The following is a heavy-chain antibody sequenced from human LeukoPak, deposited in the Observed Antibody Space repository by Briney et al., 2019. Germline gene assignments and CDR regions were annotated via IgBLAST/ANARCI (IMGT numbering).Heavy chain of an antibody. D-gene: IGHD3-16*01. CDR1: GFTLSSYA. V-gene: IGHV3-23*01. CDR3: AKDLLNTEF. CDR2: ISSSGGTT. J-gene: IGHJ4*02. Sequence: PGGSLRLACAASGFTLSSYAMTWVRQAPGKGLEWVSGISSSGGTTYYADSVKGRFTISKDNSKNTLFLQMNSLRAEDTAVYYCAKDLLNTEFWGQGTLVTVSS.